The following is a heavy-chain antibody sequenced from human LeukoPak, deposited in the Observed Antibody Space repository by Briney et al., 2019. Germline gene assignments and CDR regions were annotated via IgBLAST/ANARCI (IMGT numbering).Heavy chain of an antibody. CDR1: GDSISSGGYS. CDR2: INHSGNT. CDR3: ARVGSGRSDHHYYAMDV. V-gene: IGHV4-30-2*06. J-gene: IGHJ6*02. D-gene: IGHD3-10*01. Sequence: PSETLSLTCAVSGDSISSGGYSWSWIRQSPGKGLEWIGYINHSGNTYYNPSLKSRVTISEDRSENQFSLKLSSVTAADTAVYYCARVGSGRSDHHYYAMDVWGQGTTVAVSS.